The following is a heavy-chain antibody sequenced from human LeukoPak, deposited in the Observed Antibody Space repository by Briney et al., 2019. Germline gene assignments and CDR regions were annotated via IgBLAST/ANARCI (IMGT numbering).Heavy chain of an antibody. V-gene: IGHV3-74*01. J-gene: IGHJ4*02. CDR1: GFTFDDYA. D-gene: IGHD5-18*01. Sequence: PGGSLRLSCAASGFTFDDYAMHWVRQAPGKGLVWVSRINRDGSSTTYADSVKGRFTISRDNAKNTLYLQISSLRAEDTAMYYCARGATYIFGPFDYWGQGALVTVSS. CDR2: INRDGSST. CDR3: ARGATYIFGPFDY.